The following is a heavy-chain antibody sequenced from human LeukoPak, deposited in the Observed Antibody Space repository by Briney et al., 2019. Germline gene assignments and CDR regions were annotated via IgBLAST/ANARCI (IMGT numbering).Heavy chain of an antibody. J-gene: IGHJ4*02. CDR2: IYPGDSDT. Sequence: GEPLKISCKGSGYSFTSYWIGWVRQMPGKGLEWMGIIYPGDSDTRYSPSFQGQVTISADKTISTAYLQWSSLKASDTAMYYCARGHSSSWYYFDYWGQGTLVTVSS. D-gene: IGHD6-13*01. CDR3: ARGHSSSWYYFDY. V-gene: IGHV5-51*01. CDR1: GYSFTSYW.